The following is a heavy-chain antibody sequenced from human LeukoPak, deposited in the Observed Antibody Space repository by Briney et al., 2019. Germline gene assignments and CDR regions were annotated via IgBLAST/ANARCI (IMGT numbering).Heavy chain of an antibody. D-gene: IGHD3-10*01. CDR1: GGSVSSGSYS. V-gene: IGHV4-61*01. Sequence: SETLSLTCTVSGGSVSSGSYSWSWIRPPPGKGLEWIGNFYYSGSTNYNPALKSRVTISVDTSKNQFSLKLSSVTAADTAVYYCARDRMYGSGSYAFDYWGQGTLVTVSS. CDR3: ARDRMYGSGSYAFDY. CDR2: FYYSGST. J-gene: IGHJ4*02.